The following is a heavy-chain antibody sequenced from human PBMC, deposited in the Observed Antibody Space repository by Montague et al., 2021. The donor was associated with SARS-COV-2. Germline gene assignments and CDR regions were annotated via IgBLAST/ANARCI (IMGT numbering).Heavy chain of an antibody. Sequence: CAISGDSVSSKSVAWNWIRQSPSRGLEWLGRTYYRSKWDSDYAESVKRRLVIAPDTSKNQVSLQLNSVIPEDTAVYFCASSGITLTGLDAFDIWGQGTMVTFSS. D-gene: IGHD3-9*01. CDR1: GDSVSSKSVA. V-gene: IGHV6-1*01. CDR2: TYYRSKWDS. CDR3: ASSGITLTGLDAFDI. J-gene: IGHJ3*02.